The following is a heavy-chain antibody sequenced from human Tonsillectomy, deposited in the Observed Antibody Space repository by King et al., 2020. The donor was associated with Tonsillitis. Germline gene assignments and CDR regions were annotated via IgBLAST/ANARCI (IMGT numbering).Heavy chain of an antibody. CDR2: ISGGGGSI. Sequence: QLVQSGGGLVQPGGSLRLSCAASGFTVSSYAMSWVRQAPGKGLEWVSGISGGGGSIYHADSVKGRFPISRDNSKNTLYLQMNSLRAEDTAVYYCAKGIYSGTSWTFDYWGQGTLVTVSS. CDR1: GFTVSSYA. CDR3: AKGIYSGTSWTFDY. V-gene: IGHV3-23*04. J-gene: IGHJ4*02. D-gene: IGHD1-26*01.